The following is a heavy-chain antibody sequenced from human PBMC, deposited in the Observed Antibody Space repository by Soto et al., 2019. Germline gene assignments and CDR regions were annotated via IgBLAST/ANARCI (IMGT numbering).Heavy chain of an antibody. J-gene: IGHJ6*02. CDR2: IIPIFGTA. CDR1: GGTFSSYA. CDR3: ARVSRGYDFWSGYLDKNYYYYGMDV. V-gene: IGHV1-69*06. Sequence: GASVKVSCKASGGTFSSYAISWVRQAPGQGLEWMGGIIPIFGTANYAQKFQGRVTITADKSTSTAYMELSSLRSEDTAVYYCARVSRGYDFWSGYLDKNYYYYGMDVWGQGXTVTVYS. D-gene: IGHD3-3*01.